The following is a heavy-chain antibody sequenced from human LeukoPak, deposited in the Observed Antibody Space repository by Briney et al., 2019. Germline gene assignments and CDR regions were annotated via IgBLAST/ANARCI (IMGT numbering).Heavy chain of an antibody. CDR2: IHYSGNT. J-gene: IGHJ4*02. CDR1: GGSISGYY. D-gene: IGHD6-13*01. Sequence: PSETLSLTCTVSGGSISGYYWGWIRQPPGKGLEWIGYIHYSGNTNYNPSLKSRVTISVDTSKNQFSLKLSSVTAADTAVYYCARPGPGPYSSSWYIYWGQGTLVTVSS. CDR3: ARPGPGPYSSSWYIY. V-gene: IGHV4-59*12.